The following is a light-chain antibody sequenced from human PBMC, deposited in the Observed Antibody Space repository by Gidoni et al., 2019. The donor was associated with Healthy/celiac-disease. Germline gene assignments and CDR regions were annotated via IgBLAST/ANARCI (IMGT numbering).Light chain of an antibody. V-gene: IGKV1-5*03. J-gene: IGKJ1*01. CDR2: KAS. CDR3: QQYNSYPWT. Sequence: VGDRVTITCRASQSISSWLAWYQQKPGKAPKLLIYKASSLESGVPSRFSGSGSGTEFTLTISSLQPDDFATYYCQQYNSYPWTFGQGTKVEIK. CDR1: QSISSW.